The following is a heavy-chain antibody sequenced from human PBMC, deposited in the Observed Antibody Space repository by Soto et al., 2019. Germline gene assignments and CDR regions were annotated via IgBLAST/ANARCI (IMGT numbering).Heavy chain of an antibody. J-gene: IGHJ4*02. D-gene: IGHD1-20*01. CDR3: ARLITETPPAEGGS. CDR1: GFTFSDHY. Sequence: EVQLVESGGDLVQPGGSLRLSCAVSGFTFSDHYMDWVRQAPGKGLEWVGRIRNIANSYTTDYAASVKGRFTISRDDSKNSLYQKITAQKPGDRAMYYCARLITETPPAEGGSWGRGPLVPVPP. V-gene: IGHV3-72*01. CDR2: IRNIANSYTT.